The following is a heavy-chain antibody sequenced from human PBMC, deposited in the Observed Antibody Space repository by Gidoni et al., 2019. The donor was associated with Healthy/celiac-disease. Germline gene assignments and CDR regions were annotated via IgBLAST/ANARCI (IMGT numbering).Heavy chain of an antibody. Sequence: QVQLVQSGAEVKKPGSSVKVSCKASGGTFSSYAISWVRQAPGQGLEWMGRIIPILGIANYAQKFQGRVTITADKSTSTAYMELSSLRSEDTAVYYCAREGELLRGHIDYWGQGTLVTVSS. CDR2: IIPILGIA. CDR1: GGTFSSYA. V-gene: IGHV1-69*04. D-gene: IGHD1-26*01. J-gene: IGHJ4*02. CDR3: AREGELLRGHIDY.